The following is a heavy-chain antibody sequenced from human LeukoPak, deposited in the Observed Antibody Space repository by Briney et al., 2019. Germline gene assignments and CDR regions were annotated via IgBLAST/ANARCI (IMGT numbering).Heavy chain of an antibody. V-gene: IGHV1-46*01. J-gene: IGHJ4*02. D-gene: IGHD6-13*01. Sequence: GASVKVSCKASGYTFPSYFMHWVRQAPGQGLEWMGIINPTGGSTTYAQKFQGRVTMTRDTSTSTAYMELSRLRSDDTAVYYCARVTGYSSNWGQGTLVTVSS. CDR1: GYTFPSYF. CDR3: ARVTGYSSN. CDR2: INPTGGST.